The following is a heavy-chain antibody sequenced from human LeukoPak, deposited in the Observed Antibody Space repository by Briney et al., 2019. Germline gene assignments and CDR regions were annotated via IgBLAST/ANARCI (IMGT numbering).Heavy chain of an antibody. V-gene: IGHV3-33*08. CDR1: GFTFSSYA. Sequence: GGSLRLPCAASGFTFSSYAMSWVRQAPGKGLEWVAVIWYDGSNKYYADSVKGRFTISRDNSKNTLYLQMNSLRAEDTAVYYCARETADAFDIWGQGTMVTVSS. CDR3: ARETADAFDI. D-gene: IGHD1-1*01. J-gene: IGHJ3*02. CDR2: IWYDGSNK.